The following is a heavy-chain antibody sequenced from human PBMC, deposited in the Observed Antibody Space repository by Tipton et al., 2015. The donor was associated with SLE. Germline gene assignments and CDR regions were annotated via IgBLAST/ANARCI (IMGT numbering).Heavy chain of an antibody. CDR3: ARDLWGSARNFVY. CDR2: ISISSSYI. J-gene: IGHJ4*02. D-gene: IGHD3-16*01. CDR1: GFTFSSYS. V-gene: IGHV3-21*01. Sequence: SLRLSCAASGFTFSSYSMNWVRQAPGKGLEWVSSISISSSYIYYADSVKGRFTISRDNAKNSLYLQMNSLRAEDTAVYYCARDLWGSARNFVYWGQGTLVTVSS.